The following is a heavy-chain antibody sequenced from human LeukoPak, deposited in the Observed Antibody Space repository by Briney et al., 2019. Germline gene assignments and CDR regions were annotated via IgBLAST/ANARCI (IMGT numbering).Heavy chain of an antibody. V-gene: IGHV1-8*01. CDR1: GYTFTSYD. J-gene: IGHJ5*02. Sequence: GASVKVSCKASGYTFTSYDINWVRQATGQGLEWMGWMSPNSGNTGYAQKFQGRVTMTRNTSISTAYMELSSLRSEDTAVYYCARVSSSWYSWFDPWGQGTLVTVSS. CDR2: MSPNSGNT. D-gene: IGHD6-13*01. CDR3: ARVSSSWYSWFDP.